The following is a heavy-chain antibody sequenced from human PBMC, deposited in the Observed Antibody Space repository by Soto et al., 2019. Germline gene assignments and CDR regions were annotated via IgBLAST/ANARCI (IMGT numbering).Heavy chain of an antibody. D-gene: IGHD6-19*01. CDR3: ARGAGVAGTAGTARFAFDF. CDR2: TNPNSGGT. Sequence: QVQLEQSGPEVKKNGASVKVSCKASGYTFNAYYMHWVRRAPGQGLVWMGWTNPNSGGTKYGQKFQGRVTITRDTTSSTGYMELSGLRPDDTAVYYGARGAGVAGTAGTARFAFDFWGQGTMVTVSS. CDR1: GYTFNAYY. V-gene: IGHV1-2*02. J-gene: IGHJ3*01.